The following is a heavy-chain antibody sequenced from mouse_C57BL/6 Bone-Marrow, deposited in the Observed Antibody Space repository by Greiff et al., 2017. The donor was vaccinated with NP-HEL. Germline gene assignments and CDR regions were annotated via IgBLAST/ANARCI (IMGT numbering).Heavy chain of an antibody. CDR1: GFSLSTFGMG. CDR3: ARIPFTTVVATDY. D-gene: IGHD1-1*01. J-gene: IGHJ2*01. CDR2: IWWDDDK. Sequence: QVTLKESGPGILQPSQTLSLSCSFSGFSLSTFGMGVGWIRPPSGKGLDWLAHIWWDDDKYYNPALKSRLPTSEATSKNQVFLKIANVDTADTTTYYCARIPFTTVVATDYWGQGTTLTVSS. V-gene: IGHV8-8*01.